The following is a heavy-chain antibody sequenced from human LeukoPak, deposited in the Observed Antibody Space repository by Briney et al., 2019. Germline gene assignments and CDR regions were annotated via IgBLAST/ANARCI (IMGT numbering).Heavy chain of an antibody. J-gene: IGHJ4*02. CDR2: IYYSGTT. V-gene: IGHV4-39*07. D-gene: IGHD1-26*01. Sequence: SETLSLTCTVSGGSISSSGYYWGWIRQPPGKGLEWIGSIYYSGTTYYNPSLKSRVTISLDTSKNQFSLKLSSVTAADTAVYYCARQASAGAKDFDYWGQGTLVTVSS. CDR1: GGSISSSGYY. CDR3: ARQASAGAKDFDY.